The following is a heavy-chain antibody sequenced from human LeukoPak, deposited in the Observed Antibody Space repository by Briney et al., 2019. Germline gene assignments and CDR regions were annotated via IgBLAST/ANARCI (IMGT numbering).Heavy chain of an antibody. V-gene: IGHV1-2*02. CDR1: GYTFTGYY. Sequence: ASVKVSCKASGYTFTGYYMHWVRQAPGQGLEWMGWINPNSGGTNYAQKFQGRVTMTRDTSISTAYMELSRLRSDDTAVYYCARDCSSTSCYHDWFYPWGQGTLVTVSS. CDR2: INPNSGGT. D-gene: IGHD2-2*01. CDR3: ARDCSSTSCYHDWFYP. J-gene: IGHJ5*02.